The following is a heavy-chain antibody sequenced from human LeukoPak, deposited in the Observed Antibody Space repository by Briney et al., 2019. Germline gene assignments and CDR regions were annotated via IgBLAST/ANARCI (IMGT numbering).Heavy chain of an antibody. D-gene: IGHD3-16*02. Sequence: PGGSLRLSCAASGFTFSSYEMNWVRQAPGKGLKWVSYISSSGSTIYYADSVKGRFTISRDNAKNSLSLQMNSLRAEDTAVYYCARGSFPEYDYVWGSYRPFDYWGQGTLVTVSP. V-gene: IGHV3-48*03. CDR3: ARGSFPEYDYVWGSYRPFDY. CDR2: ISSSGSTI. J-gene: IGHJ4*02. CDR1: GFTFSSYE.